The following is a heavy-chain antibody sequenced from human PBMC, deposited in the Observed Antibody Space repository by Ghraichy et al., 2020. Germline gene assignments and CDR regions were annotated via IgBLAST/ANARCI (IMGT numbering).Heavy chain of an antibody. CDR1: GGSFSGYY. CDR3: ARRGATVTTKYFDY. Sequence: SETLSLTCAVYGGSFSGYYWSWIRQPPGKGLEWIGEINHSGSTNYNPSLKSRVTISVDTSKNQFSLKLSSVTGADTAVYYCARRGATVTTKYFDYWGQGTLVTVSS. V-gene: IGHV4-34*01. J-gene: IGHJ4*02. CDR2: INHSGST. D-gene: IGHD4-17*01.